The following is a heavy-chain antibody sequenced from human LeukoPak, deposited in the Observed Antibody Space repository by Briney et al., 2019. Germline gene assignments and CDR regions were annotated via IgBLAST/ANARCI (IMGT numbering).Heavy chain of an antibody. CDR1: GFTFSSYG. D-gene: IGHD2/OR15-2a*01. CDR2: TRYDGSNN. CDR3: ARDFSSRNYNYYYMDV. J-gene: IGHJ6*03. V-gene: IGHV3-30*02. Sequence: GGSLRLSCAASGFTFSSYGMNWVRQAPGKGLEWVAFTRYDGSNNYYADSVKGRFAISRDNAKNSLYLQMNNLRAEDTAVYYCARDFSSRNYNYYYMDVWGKGTTVTVSS.